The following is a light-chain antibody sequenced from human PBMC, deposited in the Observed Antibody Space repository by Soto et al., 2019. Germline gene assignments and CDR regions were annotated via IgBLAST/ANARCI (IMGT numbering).Light chain of an antibody. J-gene: IGKJ3*01. Sequence: DIQMTQSPPSVSASVGDRVTITCQARQDIRHYLNWYQQRPGEAPNLLIYDASTLQSGVPSRFTGSGSGTIFTFTITRLQPEDVATYYCQQYDEIPVFGPGTKV. CDR2: DAS. V-gene: IGKV1-33*01. CDR1: QDIRHY. CDR3: QQYDEIPV.